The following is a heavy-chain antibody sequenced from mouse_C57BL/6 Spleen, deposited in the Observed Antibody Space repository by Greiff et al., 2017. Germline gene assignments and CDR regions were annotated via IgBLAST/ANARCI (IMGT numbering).Heavy chain of an antibody. CDR2: IDPSDSYT. J-gene: IGHJ1*03. V-gene: IGHV1-69*01. D-gene: IGHD1-1*01. CDR1: GYTFTSYW. Sequence: QVQLTQPGAELVMPGASVKLSCKASGYTFTSYWMHWVKQRPGQGLEWIGEIDPSDSYTNSNQKFKGKSTLTVDKSSSTAYMQLSSLTSEDSEVYYCARFITTVVADGYFYGWGTGTTGTVSS. CDR3: ARFITTVVADGYFYG.